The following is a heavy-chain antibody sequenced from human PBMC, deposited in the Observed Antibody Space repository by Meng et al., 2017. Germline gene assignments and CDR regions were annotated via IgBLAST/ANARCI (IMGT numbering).Heavy chain of an antibody. Sequence: QGQLGESGAEVKKPGSSVKVSCKASGGTFSSYAISWVRQAPGQGLEWMGGIIPIFGTANYAQKFQGRVTITTDESTSTAYMELSSLRSEDTAVYYCAGGSLPHRWCGHAWYFNLWGRGTLVTVSS. D-gene: IGHD3-16*02. J-gene: IGHJ2*01. CDR1: GGTFSSYA. CDR3: AGGSLPHRWCGHAWYFNL. CDR2: IIPIFGTA. V-gene: IGHV1-69*05.